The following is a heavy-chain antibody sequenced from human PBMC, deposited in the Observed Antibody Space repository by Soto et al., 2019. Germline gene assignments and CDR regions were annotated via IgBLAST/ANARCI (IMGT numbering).Heavy chain of an antibody. Sequence: EVQLLESGGQLVQPGGSLRLSCAASGFTFSTYAMSWVRQAPGEGLEWVSGIGGGSGATYNADSVKGRFVISRDNSKNTLYLQMNNLGGEDTAVYYCAKNAMSTVTRRGQYFDSWGQGTLVTVSS. D-gene: IGHD4-17*01. V-gene: IGHV3-23*01. CDR2: IGGGSGAT. J-gene: IGHJ4*02. CDR3: AKNAMSTVTRRGQYFDS. CDR1: GFTFSTYA.